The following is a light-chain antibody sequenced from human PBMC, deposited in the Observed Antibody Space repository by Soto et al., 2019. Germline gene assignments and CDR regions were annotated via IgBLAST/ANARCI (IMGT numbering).Light chain of an antibody. CDR2: GAS. V-gene: IGKV3-20*01. J-gene: IGKJ4*01. CDR1: QSVSSNS. CDR3: HRYGPSQPLT. Sequence: EIVLTQSPGTLSLSPGDRATLSCRARQSVSSNSLAWYQQKPGQAPRLLIYGASSRATGIPDRFSGSGSRTDFTLAISRLEPEAFAVYYCHRYGPSQPLTFGGGTTVEIK.